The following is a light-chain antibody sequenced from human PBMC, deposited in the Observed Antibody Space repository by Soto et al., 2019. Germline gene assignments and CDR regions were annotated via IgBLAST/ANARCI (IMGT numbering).Light chain of an antibody. CDR1: QSVSSN. CDR3: QQYNNWPPT. Sequence: EIVMTRSPATLSVSPGERATLSCRASQSVSSNLAWYQQKPGQAPRLLIYGASTRATGIPARFSGSGSGTEVTHTISSLQSEDFAVYDCQQYNNWPPTFGQGTKVDIK. J-gene: IGKJ1*01. CDR2: GAS. V-gene: IGKV3-15*01.